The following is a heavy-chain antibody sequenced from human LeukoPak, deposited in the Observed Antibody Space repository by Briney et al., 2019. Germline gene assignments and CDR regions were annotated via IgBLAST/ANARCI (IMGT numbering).Heavy chain of an antibody. J-gene: IGHJ5*02. Sequence: GGSLRLSCAASGFTFSNYWMIWVRQAPGKGLEWVGNIKQDGSEKRYADSVRGRFTISRDNAQTSLYLQMNSLRAEDTAVYYCARASDPWLQLTWGQGTLVSVSS. CDR1: GFTFSNYW. CDR3: ARASDPWLQLT. CDR2: IKQDGSEK. D-gene: IGHD5-24*01. V-gene: IGHV3-7*05.